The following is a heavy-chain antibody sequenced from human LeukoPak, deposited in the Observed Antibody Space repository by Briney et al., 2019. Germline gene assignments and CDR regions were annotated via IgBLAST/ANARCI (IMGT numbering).Heavy chain of an antibody. CDR2: IYPGDSDT. D-gene: IGHD2-2*01. Sequence: GESLKISCKGSGYSFTSYWIGWVRQMPGKGLEWMGIIYPGDSDTRYSPSFQGQVTISTHQSISTPYRQWSSLKASDTAMYYCARHPPRSPCSSTSCPWGWFDPWGQGTLVTVSS. V-gene: IGHV5-51*01. J-gene: IGHJ5*02. CDR3: ARHPPRSPCSSTSCPWGWFDP. CDR1: GYSFTSYW.